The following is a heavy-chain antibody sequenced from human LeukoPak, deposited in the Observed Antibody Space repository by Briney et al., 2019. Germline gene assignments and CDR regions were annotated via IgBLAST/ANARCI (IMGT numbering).Heavy chain of an antibody. CDR2: INWNGGST. D-gene: IGHD2-15*01. CDR1: GFTFDDYG. V-gene: IGHV3-20*04. Sequence: GGSLRLSCAASGFTFDDYGMSWVRQAPGKGLEWVSGINWNGGSTGYADSVKGRFTISRDNAKNSLYLQMNSLRAEDTALYYCARVRWLLGYCSGGSCYNWFDPWGQGTLVTVSS. CDR3: ARVRWLLGYCSGGSCYNWFDP. J-gene: IGHJ5*02.